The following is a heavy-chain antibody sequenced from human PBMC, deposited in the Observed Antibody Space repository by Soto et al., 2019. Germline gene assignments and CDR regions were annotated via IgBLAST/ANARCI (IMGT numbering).Heavy chain of an antibody. J-gene: IGHJ4*02. D-gene: IGHD5-18*01. V-gene: IGHV3-33*01. CDR2: IWHDGSEK. CDR3: AGDAYPFLDTTCSRRGIGGH. CDR1: GFSFSSYD. Sequence: QVQLVESGGGVVQPGTSLRLSCAASGFSFSSYDMYWVRQAPGKGLEWVAVIWHDGSEKYFADSVNGRSTISRDHSKNTLFMQMSSLRVEDKAVYFCAGDAYPFLDTTCSRRGIGGHWGQGTLVTVSS.